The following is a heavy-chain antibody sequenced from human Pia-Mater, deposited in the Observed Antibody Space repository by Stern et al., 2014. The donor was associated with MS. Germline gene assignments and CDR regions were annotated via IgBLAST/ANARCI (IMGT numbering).Heavy chain of an antibody. CDR1: GGSFSSFD. D-gene: IGHD6-13*01. Sequence: QVQLVQSGAEVKKPESSVKVSCKASGGSFSSFDISWVRQAPGPRLEWLGEIRPMFGVANYAQNFQGRVTFTADESTSTAYMELSSLRSEDTAVYYCARHQGGVAANWGQGTLVTVSS. J-gene: IGHJ4*02. CDR2: IRPMFGVA. CDR3: ARHQGGVAAN. V-gene: IGHV1-69*01.